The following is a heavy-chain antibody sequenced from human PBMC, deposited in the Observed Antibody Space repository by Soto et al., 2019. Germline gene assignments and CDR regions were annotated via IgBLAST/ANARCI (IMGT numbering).Heavy chain of an antibody. J-gene: IGHJ4*02. CDR1: GGSISSYY. Sequence: SETLSLTCTVSGGSISSYYWSWIRQPPGKGLEWIGYIYYSGSTNYNPSLKSRVTISVDTSKNQFSLKLSSVTAADTAVYYCATALSGGYSYGLDYWGQGTLVTVSS. CDR3: ATALSGGYSYGLDY. V-gene: IGHV4-59*01. D-gene: IGHD5-18*01. CDR2: IYYSGST.